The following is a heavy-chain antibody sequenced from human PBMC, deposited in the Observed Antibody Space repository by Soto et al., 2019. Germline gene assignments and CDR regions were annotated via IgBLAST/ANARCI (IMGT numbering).Heavy chain of an antibody. J-gene: IGHJ4*02. Sequence: PSETLSLTSHVSGPSITTYCTSWIRQPPGKGLECFGYIYYSGSTNYNPSLKSRVTISVDTSKIQLSLKLSSVTAADTAVYYCAAGWSGSCPDFDYWGQGTLVTVSS. CDR3: AAGWSGSCPDFDY. CDR2: IYYSGST. D-gene: IGHD1-26*01. CDR1: GPSITTYC. V-gene: IGHV4-59*01.